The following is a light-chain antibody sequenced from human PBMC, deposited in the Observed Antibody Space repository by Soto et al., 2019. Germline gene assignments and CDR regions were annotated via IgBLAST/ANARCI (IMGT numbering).Light chain of an antibody. Sequence: EIVLTQSPGTLSLSPGGRATLSCRASQSVSSSYLAWYQQKPGQAPRLLIYGASSRATAIPNSFSGSGSGTDFTLTISRLEPEGSAVYYCQQYGSSLFTFDPGTKVDIK. CDR2: GAS. V-gene: IGKV3-20*01. J-gene: IGKJ3*01. CDR1: QSVSSSY. CDR3: QQYGSSLFT.